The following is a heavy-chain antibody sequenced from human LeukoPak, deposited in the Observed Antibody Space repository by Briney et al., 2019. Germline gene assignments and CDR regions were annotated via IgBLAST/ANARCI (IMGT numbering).Heavy chain of an antibody. CDR3: ARDALRLGELSLSFDY. J-gene: IGHJ4*02. V-gene: IGHV1-8*01. CDR1: GYTFTSYD. Sequence: ASVKVSCKASGYTFTSYDINWVRQATGQGLEWMGWMNPNSGNTGYAQKFQGRVTMTRNTSISTAYMELSSLRSEDTAVYYCARDALRLGELSLSFDYWGQGTLVTVSS. CDR2: MNPNSGNT. D-gene: IGHD3-16*02.